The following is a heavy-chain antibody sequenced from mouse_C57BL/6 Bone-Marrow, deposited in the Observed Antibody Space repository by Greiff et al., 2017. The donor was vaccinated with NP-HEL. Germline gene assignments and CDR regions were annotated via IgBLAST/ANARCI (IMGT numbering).Heavy chain of an antibody. CDR2: IYPSDSET. Sequence: QVQLQQPGAELVRPGSSVKLSCKASGYTFTSYWMDWVKQRPGQGLEWIGNIYPSDSETHYNQKFKDKATLTVDKSSSTAYMQLSSLTSEDSAVYYCARFDYAHDYWGQGTTLTVSS. CDR3: ARFDYAHDY. CDR1: GYTFTSYW. D-gene: IGHD1-1*02. V-gene: IGHV1-61*01. J-gene: IGHJ2*01.